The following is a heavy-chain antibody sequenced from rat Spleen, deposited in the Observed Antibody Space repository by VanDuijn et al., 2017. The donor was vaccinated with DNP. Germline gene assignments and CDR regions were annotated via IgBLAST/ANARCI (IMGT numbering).Heavy chain of an antibody. CDR2: INYEGSST. V-gene: IGHV5-7*01. CDR1: GFTFSDFT. J-gene: IGHJ2*01. Sequence: EVQLVESGGGLVQPGRSLRLSCEASGFTFSDFTLAWVRQAPKKGLEWVATINYEGSSTYYRDSVKGRFSISRDNARNTLYLQMNSLRSEDTATYYCKVGARYWGQGVMVTVSS. CDR3: KVGARY. D-gene: IGHD5-1*01.